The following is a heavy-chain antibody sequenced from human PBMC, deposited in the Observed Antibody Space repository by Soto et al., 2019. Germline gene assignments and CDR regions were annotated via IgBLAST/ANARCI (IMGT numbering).Heavy chain of an antibody. J-gene: IGHJ6*02. CDR1: GGTFSSYA. Sequence: SVKVSCKASGGTFSSYAISWVRQAPGQGLGWKGEIIPIFGTANYAQKKKGRVTITADESTSTAYKELSSLRYEDTAVYYCARHPGGRGYYYGMDVWGQGTRVTVSS. CDR3: ARHPGGRGYYYGMDV. D-gene: IGHD2-15*01. V-gene: IGHV1-69*13. CDR2: IIPIFGTA.